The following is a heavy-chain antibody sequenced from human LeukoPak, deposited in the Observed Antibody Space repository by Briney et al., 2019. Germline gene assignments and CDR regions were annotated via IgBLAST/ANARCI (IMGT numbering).Heavy chain of an antibody. CDR2: IYTSGST. V-gene: IGHV4-4*09. CDR3: ARRGGSGSYSYFDY. D-gene: IGHD3-10*01. CDR1: GGSISSYY. J-gene: IGHJ4*02. Sequence: SETLSLTCTVSGGSISSYYWSWIRQPPGKGLEWIGYIYTSGSTNYNPSLKSRVTISVDTSKNQFSLKLSSVTAADTAVYYCARRGGSGSYSYFDYWGQGTLVTVSS.